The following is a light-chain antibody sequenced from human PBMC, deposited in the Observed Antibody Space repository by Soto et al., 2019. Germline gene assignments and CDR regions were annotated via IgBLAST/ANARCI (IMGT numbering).Light chain of an antibody. CDR1: SGHSSYI. J-gene: IGLJ3*02. Sequence: QLVLTQSSSASASLGSSVKLTCTLSSGHSSYIIAWHQQQPGKAPRYLMKLEGSGSYNKGSGVPDRFSGSSSVADRYLTISNLQFEDEADYYCETWDSNTHTVFGGGTKVTFL. CDR2: LEGSGSY. V-gene: IGLV4-60*02. CDR3: ETWDSNTHTV.